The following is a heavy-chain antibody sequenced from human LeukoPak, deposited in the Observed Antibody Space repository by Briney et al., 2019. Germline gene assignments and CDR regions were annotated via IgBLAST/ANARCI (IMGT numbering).Heavy chain of an antibody. J-gene: IGHJ4*02. CDR1: GYTFTSYD. Sequence: ASVKVSCKASGYTFTSYDINWVRQATGQGLEWMGWMNPNSGNTGYAQKFQGRVTMTRNTSISTAYMELSSLRSEDTAVYYCARVGGYCSGGSCLNLDYWGQGTLVTVSS. CDR2: MNPNSGNT. CDR3: ARVGGYCSGGSCLNLDY. D-gene: IGHD2-15*01. V-gene: IGHV1-8*01.